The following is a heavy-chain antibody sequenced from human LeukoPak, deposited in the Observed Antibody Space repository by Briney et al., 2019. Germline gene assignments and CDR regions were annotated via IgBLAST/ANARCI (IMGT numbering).Heavy chain of an antibody. CDR1: GDSISSYY. V-gene: IGHV4-59*12. D-gene: IGHD2-21*01. Sequence: SETLSLTCTVSGDSISSYYWSWIRQPPGKGLEWIGYIYYSGSTNYNPSLKSRVTISVDTSKNQFSLKLSSVTAADTAVYYCARDPSLFVFDYWGQGTLVTVSS. CDR2: IYYSGST. J-gene: IGHJ4*02. CDR3: ARDPSLFVFDY.